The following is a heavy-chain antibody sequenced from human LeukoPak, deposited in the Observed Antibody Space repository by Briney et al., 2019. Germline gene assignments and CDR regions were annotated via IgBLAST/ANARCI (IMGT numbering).Heavy chain of an antibody. Sequence: SETLSLTCTVSGGSISSYYWSWIRQPPGKGLEWIGYIYYSGSTNYNPSLKSRVTISVDTSKNQFSLKLSSVTAADTAVYYCARRGYSYGFPYGMDVWGQGTTVTVSS. CDR3: ARRGYSYGFPYGMDV. V-gene: IGHV4-59*01. D-gene: IGHD5-18*01. J-gene: IGHJ6*02. CDR1: GGSISSYY. CDR2: IYYSGST.